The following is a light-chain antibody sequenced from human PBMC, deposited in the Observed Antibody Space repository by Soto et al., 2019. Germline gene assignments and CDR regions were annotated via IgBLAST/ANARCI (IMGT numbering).Light chain of an antibody. V-gene: IGKV1-9*01. CDR3: QQLNSYPRT. J-gene: IGKJ1*01. Sequence: IQLTQSPSSLSAYVGDRVTITCRASQGISSYLAWYQQKPGKAPKLLIYAASTLQSGVPSRFSGCGSGTDFTLTISSLQPEDFATYYCQQLNSYPRTFGQGTKVEIK. CDR2: AAS. CDR1: QGISSY.